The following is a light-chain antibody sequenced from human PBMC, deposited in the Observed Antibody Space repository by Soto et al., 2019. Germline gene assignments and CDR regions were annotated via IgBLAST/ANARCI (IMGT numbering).Light chain of an antibody. V-gene: IGKV3-15*01. CDR1: QSISSN. CDR3: QQYKNWPPWT. CDR2: GAS. Sequence: EIVMTQFPATLSVSPGERATLSCRASQSISSNLAWYQQKPGQAPSLLIYGASTRATGIPARFSGSGSGTEFTLTISSLQSEDFAVYYWQQYKNWPPWTFGLGTKVEIK. J-gene: IGKJ1*01.